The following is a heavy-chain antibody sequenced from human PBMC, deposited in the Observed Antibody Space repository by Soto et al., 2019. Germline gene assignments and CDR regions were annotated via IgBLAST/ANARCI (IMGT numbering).Heavy chain of an antibody. CDR1: GFTFSSYG. J-gene: IGHJ6*02. CDR3: AKDMVYYGDHEAPLDPMDV. D-gene: IGHD4-17*01. V-gene: IGHV3-30*18. Sequence: QVQLVESGGGVVQPGRSLRLSCAVSGFTFSSYGMHWVRQAPDKGLEWVAVISYDGSNKYYADSVKGRFTISRDNSKNTLYLQMNRLRTEDTGVYYCAKDMVYYGDHEAPLDPMDVWGQGTTVTVSS. CDR2: ISYDGSNK.